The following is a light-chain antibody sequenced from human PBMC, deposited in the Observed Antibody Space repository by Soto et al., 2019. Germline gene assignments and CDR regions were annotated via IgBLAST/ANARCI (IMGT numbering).Light chain of an antibody. CDR1: HTVSSS. Sequence: IVMTQSPATLSVSPWERATLSCRASHTVSSSLAWYQQKPGQAPRLLIYGASTGATGIPARFSGSGSGTDFTLTISSLEPEDFAVYYCQQYLVTPWTFGQGTKVDIK. J-gene: IGKJ1*01. V-gene: IGKV3D-15*01. CDR2: GAS. CDR3: QQYLVTPWT.